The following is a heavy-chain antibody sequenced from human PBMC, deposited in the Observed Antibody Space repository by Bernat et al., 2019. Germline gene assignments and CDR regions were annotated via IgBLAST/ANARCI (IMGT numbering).Heavy chain of an antibody. Sequence: QLQLQESGPGLVKPSETLSLTCTVSGGSISISSYYWGWIRQPPGKGLEWIGSIYYSGSTYYNPSLKSRVTISVDTSKNQFSLKLSSVTAADTAVYYCARDFPVGDIWSGYFRGGGYYYYYGMDVWGQGTTVTVSS. V-gene: IGHV4-39*02. D-gene: IGHD3-3*01. CDR1: GGSISISSYY. J-gene: IGHJ6*02. CDR2: IYYSGST. CDR3: ARDFPVGDIWSGYFRGGGYYYYYGMDV.